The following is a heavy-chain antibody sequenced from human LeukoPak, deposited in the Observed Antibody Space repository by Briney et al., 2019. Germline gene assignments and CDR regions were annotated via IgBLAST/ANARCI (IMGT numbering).Heavy chain of an antibody. D-gene: IGHD6-13*01. J-gene: IGHJ4*01. V-gene: IGHV3-15*01. CDR1: GFTFSNAY. Sequence: GGSLRLFCAASGFTFSNAYMSWVRQATGEGLEWVGRIKNKTDGGTTKYAEPVKGSLTIPRDDSKKTSNIQMNSLKTDDTAVYYCTTDAGYSSRWYNYWGQGTLVTVSS. CDR3: TTDAGYSSRWYNY. CDR2: IKNKTDGGTT.